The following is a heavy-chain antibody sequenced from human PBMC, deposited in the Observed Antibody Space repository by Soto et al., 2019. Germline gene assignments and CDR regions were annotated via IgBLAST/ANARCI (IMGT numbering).Heavy chain of an antibody. CDR2: INPNSGGT. V-gene: IGHV1-2*02. CDR1: GGTFTGYY. Sequence: QVQLVQSGAEVKKPGSSVKVSCKASGGTFTGYYMHWVRQAPGQGLEWMGWINPNSGGTNYAQKFQGRVTMTRDTSISTAYMELSRLRSDDTAVYYCARRESVYYYYGMDVWGHGTTVTVFS. CDR3: ARRESVYYYYGMDV. J-gene: IGHJ6*02.